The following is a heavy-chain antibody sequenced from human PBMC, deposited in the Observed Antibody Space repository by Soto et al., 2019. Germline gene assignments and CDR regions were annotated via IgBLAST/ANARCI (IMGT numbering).Heavy chain of an antibody. CDR1: GGSFSGYY. CDR2: INHSGST. Sequence: TLSLTCAVYGGSFSGYYWSWIRQPPGKGLEWIGEINHSGSTNYNPSLKSRVTISVDTSKNQFSLKLSSVTAADTAVYYCASLAPPYDSSGYPTGFFDYWGQGTLVTVSS. CDR3: ASLAPPYDSSGYPTGFFDY. V-gene: IGHV4-34*01. J-gene: IGHJ4*02. D-gene: IGHD3-22*01.